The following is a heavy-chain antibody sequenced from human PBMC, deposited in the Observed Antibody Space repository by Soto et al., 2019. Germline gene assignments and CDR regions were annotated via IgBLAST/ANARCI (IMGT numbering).Heavy chain of an antibody. J-gene: IGHJ4*02. CDR2: IYWDDDK. Sequence: QITLKESGPTLVKPTQTLTLTCTFSGFSLSTSGVGVGWIRQPPGKAPEWLALIYWDDDKRYSPSLKSRLTITKDTSKNQVVLTMTHMDPVDTATYYCAHRPSYCSGGSCYSGFDYWGQGTLVTVSS. CDR3: AHRPSYCSGGSCYSGFDY. V-gene: IGHV2-5*02. D-gene: IGHD2-15*01. CDR1: GFSLSTSGVG.